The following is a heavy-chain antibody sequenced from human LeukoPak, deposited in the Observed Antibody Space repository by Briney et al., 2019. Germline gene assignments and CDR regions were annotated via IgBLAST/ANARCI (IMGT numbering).Heavy chain of an antibody. CDR3: ARGLYCSSTSCSTSYYYYYGMDV. V-gene: IGHV3-30-3*01. CDR2: ISYDGSNK. D-gene: IGHD2-2*02. CDR1: GFTFSSYA. Sequence: PGGSLRLSCAASGFTFSSYAMSWVRQAPGKGLEWVAVISYDGSNKYYADSVKGRFTISRDNSKNTLYLQMNSLRAEDTAVYYCARGLYCSSTSCSTSYYYYYGMDVWGQGTTVTVSS. J-gene: IGHJ6*02.